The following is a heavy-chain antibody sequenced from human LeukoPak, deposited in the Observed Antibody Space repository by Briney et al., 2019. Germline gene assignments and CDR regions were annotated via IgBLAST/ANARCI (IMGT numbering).Heavy chain of an antibody. J-gene: IGHJ6*03. Sequence: GGSLRLSCAASGFTFSNYAMSWVRQAPGKGLEWISAITGSGGSTNYADSVKDRFTISRDNSKNTLCLQMNSLRAEDTAVYYCAKVKGESNYVYYYIDFWGKGTTVTVSS. CDR1: GFTFSNYA. D-gene: IGHD4-11*01. CDR3: AKVKGESNYVYYYIDF. CDR2: ITGSGGST. V-gene: IGHV3-23*01.